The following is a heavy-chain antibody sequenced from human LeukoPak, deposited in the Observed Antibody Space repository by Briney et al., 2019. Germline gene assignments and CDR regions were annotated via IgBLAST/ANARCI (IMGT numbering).Heavy chain of an antibody. CDR1: GFTFSSYW. CDR3: ATHFIPLGYFGS. J-gene: IGHJ4*02. V-gene: IGHV3-74*01. CDR2: INSDGSST. D-gene: IGHD1-26*01. Sequence: GGSLRLSCAASGFTFSSYWMHWVRQAPGRGLVWVSRINSDGSSTSYADSVKGRFTISRDNAKNTLYLQMNSLRAEDTAVYYCATHFIPLGYFGSWGQGTLVTVSS.